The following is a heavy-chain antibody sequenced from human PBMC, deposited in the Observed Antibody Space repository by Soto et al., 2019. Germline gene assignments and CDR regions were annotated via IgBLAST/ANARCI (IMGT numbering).Heavy chain of an antibody. J-gene: IGHJ5*02. CDR1: GFTFSSYS. V-gene: IGHV3-21*01. D-gene: IGHD3-10*01. CDR2: ISSSSSYI. CDR3: ARDYGEADPFDP. Sequence: PGGSLRLSCSASGFTFSSYSMNWVRQAPGKGLEWVSSISSSSSYIYYADSVKGRFTISRDNAKNSLYLQMNSLRAEDTAVYYCARDYGEADPFDPWGQGTLVTVSS.